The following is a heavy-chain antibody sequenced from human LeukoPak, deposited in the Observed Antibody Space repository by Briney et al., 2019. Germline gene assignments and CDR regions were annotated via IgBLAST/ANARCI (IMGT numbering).Heavy chain of an antibody. J-gene: IGHJ4*02. D-gene: IGHD3-9*01. V-gene: IGHV3-30*02. CDR1: GFTFSSHG. CDR3: AKGGRYFDILTGYYAALYYFDY. Sequence: PGGSLRLSCAASGFTFSSHGMHWVRQAPGKGLEWVAFIRYDGSNKYYADSVKGRFTISRDNSKNTLYLQMNSLRAEDTAVYYCAKGGRYFDILTGYYAALYYFDYWGQGTLVTVSS. CDR2: IRYDGSNK.